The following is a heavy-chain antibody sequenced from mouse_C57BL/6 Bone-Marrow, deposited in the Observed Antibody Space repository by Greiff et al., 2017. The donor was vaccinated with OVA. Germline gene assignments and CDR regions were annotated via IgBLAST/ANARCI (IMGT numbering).Heavy chain of an antibody. CDR3: ARLGYDGYPFYAMDY. Sequence: EVKLVESVAELVRPGASVKLSCTASGFNIKNTYMHWVKQRPEQGLEWIGRIDPANGNTKYAPKFKGKATITADTSSNTAYLQLSSLTSEDTAIYYCARLGYDGYPFYAMDYWGQGTSVTVSS. J-gene: IGHJ4*01. V-gene: IGHV14-3*01. CDR1: GFNIKNTY. CDR2: IDPANGNT. D-gene: IGHD2-3*01.